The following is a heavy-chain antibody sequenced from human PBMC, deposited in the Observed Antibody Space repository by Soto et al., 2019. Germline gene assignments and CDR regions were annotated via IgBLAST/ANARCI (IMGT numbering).Heavy chain of an antibody. CDR2: IKQDGSEK. CDR3: ARDQRSTHHTNYYYYMDV. J-gene: IGHJ6*03. V-gene: IGHV3-7*01. CDR1: GFTFSSYW. Sequence: GGSLRLSCAASGFTFSSYWMSWVRQAPGKGLEWVANIKQDGSEKYYVDSVKGRFTISRDNAKNSLYLQMNSLRAEDTAVYYCARDQRSTHHTNYYYYMDVWGKGTTVTVSS.